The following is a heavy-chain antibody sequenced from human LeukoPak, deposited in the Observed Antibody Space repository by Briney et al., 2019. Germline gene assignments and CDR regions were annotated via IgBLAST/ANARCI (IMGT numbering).Heavy chain of an antibody. CDR3: ASLSWGYCSGGSCYEGNWFDP. CDR1: GGSISSYY. V-gene: IGHV4-59*08. D-gene: IGHD2-15*01. Sequence: SSETLSLTCTVSGGSISSYYWSWIRQPPGKGREWIGYIYYSGSTNYNPSLKSRVTISVDTSKNQFSLKLSSVTAADTAVYYCASLSWGYCSGGSCYEGNWFDPWGQGTLVTVSS. CDR2: IYYSGST. J-gene: IGHJ5*02.